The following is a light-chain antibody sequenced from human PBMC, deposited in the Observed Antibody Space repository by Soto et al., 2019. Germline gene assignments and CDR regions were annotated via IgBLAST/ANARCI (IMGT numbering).Light chain of an antibody. CDR3: QQRSDWPPIT. CDR2: SAS. V-gene: IGKV3-15*01. J-gene: IGKJ5*01. CDR1: QSVTIY. Sequence: EIVMTQSPATLSVSPGERATLSCRASQSVTIYLAWYQQKPGQAPRLLMYSASTRATGIPARFSGSGSGTEFTLTISSLQSEDFAVYYCQQRSDWPPITFGQGTRVEIK.